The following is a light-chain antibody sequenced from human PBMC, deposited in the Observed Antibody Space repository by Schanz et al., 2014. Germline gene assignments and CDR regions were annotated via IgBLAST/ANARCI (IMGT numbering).Light chain of an antibody. V-gene: IGLV2-14*02. Sequence: QSALAQPASVSGSPGQSITISCTGTSGDVGSYNFVSWYQQHPGKAPKLMIYEGSKWPSGVSNRFSGSKSGNTASLTISGLQAEDEADYYCSAYTRSSAHWFFGGGTKLTVL. CDR3: SAYTRSSAHWF. J-gene: IGLJ3*02. CDR2: EGS. CDR1: SGDVGSYNF.